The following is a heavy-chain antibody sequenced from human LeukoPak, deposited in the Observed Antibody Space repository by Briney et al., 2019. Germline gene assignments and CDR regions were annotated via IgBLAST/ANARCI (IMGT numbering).Heavy chain of an antibody. CDR1: GYIFTSYD. D-gene: IGHD3-22*01. Sequence: GASVKVSCKASGYIFTSYDINWVRQATGQGLEWMGWMNPNSGNTGYAQKFQGRVTITRNTSISTAYMELSSLRSEDTAVYYCAISEVGYYDSSGYYHYWGQGTLVTVSS. CDR2: MNPNSGNT. V-gene: IGHV1-8*03. J-gene: IGHJ4*02. CDR3: AISEVGYYDSSGYYHY.